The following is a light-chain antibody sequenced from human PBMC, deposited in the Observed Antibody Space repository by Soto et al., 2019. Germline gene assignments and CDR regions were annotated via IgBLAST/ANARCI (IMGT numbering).Light chain of an antibody. Sequence: DIVMTQSPDSLAVSLGERATINCKSSQSVLYSSNNKNYLAWYQQKPGQPPKLLIYWASTRESGVPGRFSGSGSGTDFTLTISSLQAEDVAVYYCQQYYNTPYTFGQGTKLEIK. J-gene: IGKJ2*01. V-gene: IGKV4-1*01. CDR1: QSVLYSSNNKNY. CDR2: WAS. CDR3: QQYYNTPYT.